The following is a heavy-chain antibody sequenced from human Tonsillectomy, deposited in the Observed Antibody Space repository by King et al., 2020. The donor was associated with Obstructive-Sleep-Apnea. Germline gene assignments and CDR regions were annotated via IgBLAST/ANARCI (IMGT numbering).Heavy chain of an antibody. CDR1: GFSFSRYW. D-gene: IGHD3-10*01. CDR2: IKEDGSKT. V-gene: IGHV3-7*01. J-gene: IGHJ3*01. Sequence: QLVESGRGLVQPGGSLRLSCAASGFSFSRYWMSWVRQAPGKGLEWVANIKEDGSKTNYVDSVRGRFTISRDNAKNTLYLQMNMLRGEDTAVYYCVRDSNYGSGSIYYDVFDFWGQGTKVTVSS. CDR3: VRDSNYGSGSIYYDVFDF.